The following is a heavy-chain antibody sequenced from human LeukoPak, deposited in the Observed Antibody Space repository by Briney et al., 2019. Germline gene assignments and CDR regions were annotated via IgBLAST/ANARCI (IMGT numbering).Heavy chain of an antibody. D-gene: IGHD1-20*01. J-gene: IGHJ4*02. Sequence: PSETLSLTCAVYGGSFSGYYWTWIRQPPGKGLEWIGEINHSGSTNYNPSLKSRVTTSVDTSKNQFSLKLSSVTAADTAVYFCARGSGYNWNDTPYYFDYWGQGTLVTVSS. CDR3: ARGSGYNWNDTPYYFDY. V-gene: IGHV4-34*01. CDR2: INHSGST. CDR1: GGSFSGYY.